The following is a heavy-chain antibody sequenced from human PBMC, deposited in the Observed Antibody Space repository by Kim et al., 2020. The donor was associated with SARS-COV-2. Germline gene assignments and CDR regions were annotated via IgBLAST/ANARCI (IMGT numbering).Heavy chain of an antibody. Sequence: SETLSLTCAVYGGSFSGYYWSWIRQPPGKGLEWIGEINHSGSTNYNPSLKSRVTISVDTSKNQFSLKLSSVTAADTAVYYCARRKVVVAATPYYYGMDVWGQGTTVTVSS. CDR1: GGSFSGYY. CDR3: ARRKVVVAATPYYYGMDV. J-gene: IGHJ6*02. V-gene: IGHV4-34*01. CDR2: INHSGST. D-gene: IGHD2-15*01.